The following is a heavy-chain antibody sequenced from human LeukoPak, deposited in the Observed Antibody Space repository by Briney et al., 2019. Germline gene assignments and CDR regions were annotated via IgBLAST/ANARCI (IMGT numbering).Heavy chain of an antibody. D-gene: IGHD1-7*01. V-gene: IGHV4-59*01. J-gene: IGHJ6*02. CDR1: GGSISSYY. CDR3: ARDSWDYIAMDV. Sequence: SETLSLTCTVSGGSISSYYWSWIRQPPGKGLEWIGYIYYSGSTNYNPSLKSRVTISVDTSKNQFSLKLSSVTAADTAVYYCARDSWDYIAMDVWGPGTTVTVSS. CDR2: IYYSGST.